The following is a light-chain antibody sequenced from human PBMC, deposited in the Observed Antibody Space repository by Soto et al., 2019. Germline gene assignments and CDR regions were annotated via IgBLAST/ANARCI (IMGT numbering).Light chain of an antibody. V-gene: IGKV4-1*01. CDR3: QQYYSAPLT. Sequence: DIVMTQSPDSLAMSLGERATINCKSSQTVSHNSNNKKYLAWYQQKPGQPPKLLIYWASIRKSGVPDRFIGSGSGKDFTLTITSLQAEDVAVYYCQQYYSAPLTFGQGTKVEIK. J-gene: IGKJ1*01. CDR2: WAS. CDR1: QTVSHNSNNKKY.